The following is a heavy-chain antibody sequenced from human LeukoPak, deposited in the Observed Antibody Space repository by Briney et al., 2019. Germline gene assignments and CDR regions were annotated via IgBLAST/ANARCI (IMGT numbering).Heavy chain of an antibody. CDR2: IYPDRGGT. D-gene: IGHD3-10*01. Sequence: AASVKVSCKASGYTFTDYYMHWVRQAPGHGLEWMGWIYPDRGGTNSAQKFQGRVTMTRDTSISTAYMGLSRLTSDDTAVYYCARGRSDYYLDSWGQGTLVTVSS. CDR1: GYTFTDYY. CDR3: ARGRSDYYLDS. V-gene: IGHV1-2*02. J-gene: IGHJ4*02.